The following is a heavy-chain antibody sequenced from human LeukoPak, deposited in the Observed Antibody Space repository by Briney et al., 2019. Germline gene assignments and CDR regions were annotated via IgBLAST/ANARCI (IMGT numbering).Heavy chain of an antibody. CDR2: INHSGST. V-gene: IGHV4-34*01. CDR3: ARFGVDYDMDV. J-gene: IGHJ6*02. D-gene: IGHD3-16*01. CDR1: GESFSGYY. Sequence: SETLSLTCAVYGESFSGYYWSWIRQPPGKGLEWIGEINHSGSTNYNPSLKSRVTISVDTSKNQLSLKVTSVTGADTAVYYCARFGVDYDMDVWGQGTTVTVSS.